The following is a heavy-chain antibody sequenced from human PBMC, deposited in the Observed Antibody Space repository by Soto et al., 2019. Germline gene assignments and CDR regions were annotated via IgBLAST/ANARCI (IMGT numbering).Heavy chain of an antibody. CDR3: ARVFGGYCSSTSCYINWFDP. CDR2: INHSGST. Sequence: PSESLSLTCAVYGGSFCGYDWSGIRKPPGKGLEWIGEINHSGSTNYNPSLKSRVTISVDTSKNQFSLKLSSVTAADTAVYYCARVFGGYCSSTSCYINWFDPWGQGTLVTVSS. J-gene: IGHJ5*02. V-gene: IGHV4-34*01. D-gene: IGHD2-2*02. CDR1: GGSFCGYD.